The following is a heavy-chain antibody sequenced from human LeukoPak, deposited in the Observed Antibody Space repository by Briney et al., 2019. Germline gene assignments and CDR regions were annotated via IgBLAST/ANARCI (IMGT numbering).Heavy chain of an antibody. Sequence: KSSETLSLTCTVSGYSISSGYYWGWIRQPPGKGLEWIGSIYHSGSTYYNPSLKSRVTISVDTSKSQFSLKLSSVTAADTAVYYCASMPYDSSGYYYLPFDYWGQGTLVTVSS. CDR2: IYHSGST. CDR1: GYSISSGYY. D-gene: IGHD3-22*01. V-gene: IGHV4-38-2*02. J-gene: IGHJ4*02. CDR3: ASMPYDSSGYYYLPFDY.